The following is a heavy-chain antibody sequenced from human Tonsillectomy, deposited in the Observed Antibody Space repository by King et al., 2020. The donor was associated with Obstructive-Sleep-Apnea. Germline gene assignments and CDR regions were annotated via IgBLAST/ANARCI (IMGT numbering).Heavy chain of an antibody. CDR3: ASSITAAGDY. J-gene: IGHJ4*02. CDR2: IIPILGIT. Sequence: VQLVQSGAEVKKPGSSVKVSCKAIGGTFSSYPMNWVRQAPGQGLEWMGRIIPILGITNYAQKFQGRVTITADKSTSTAYMELSSLKSEDTAIYYCASSITAAGDYWGQGSLVTVSS. V-gene: IGHV1-69*04. CDR1: GGTFSSYP. D-gene: IGHD6-13*01.